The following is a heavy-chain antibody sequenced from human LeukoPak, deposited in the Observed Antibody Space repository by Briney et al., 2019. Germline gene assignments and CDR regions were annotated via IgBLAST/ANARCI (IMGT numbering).Heavy chain of an antibody. CDR1: GFTFDDYA. J-gene: IGHJ3*02. CDR2: ISWNSGSI. D-gene: IGHD7-27*01. CDR3: AKDGALGRGAFDI. V-gene: IGHV3-9*01. Sequence: GGSLRLSCAASGFTFDDYAMHWVRQAPGKGLEWVSGISWNSGSIGYADSVKGRFTISRDNAKNSLYLQMNSLRAEDTALYYCAKDGALGRGAFDIWGQGTMVTVSS.